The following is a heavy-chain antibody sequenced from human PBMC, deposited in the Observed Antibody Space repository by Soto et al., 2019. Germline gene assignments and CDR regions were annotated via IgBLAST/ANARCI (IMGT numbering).Heavy chain of an antibody. J-gene: IGHJ4*02. CDR1: GGTFSSYA. D-gene: IGHD3-10*01. V-gene: IGHV1-69*06. Sequence: SVKVSWKASGGTFSSYAISWVRQAPGQGLEWMGGIIPIFGTANYAQKFQGRVTITADKSTSTAYMELSSLRSEDTAVYYCARDSGITMVRGGVDYFDYWGQGTLVTVS. CDR2: IIPIFGTA. CDR3: ARDSGITMVRGGVDYFDY.